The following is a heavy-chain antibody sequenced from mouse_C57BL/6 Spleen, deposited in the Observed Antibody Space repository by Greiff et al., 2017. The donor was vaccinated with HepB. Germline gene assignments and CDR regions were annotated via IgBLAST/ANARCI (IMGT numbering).Heavy chain of an antibody. CDR3: AREEDFPCAY. CDR2: INPGSGGT. J-gene: IGHJ3*01. CDR1: GYAFTNYL. V-gene: IGHV1-54*01. Sequence: VQLQQSGAELVRPGTSVKVSCKASGYAFTNYLIEWVKQRPGQGLEWIGVINPGSGGTNYNEKFKGKATLTADKSSSTAYMQLSSLTSEDSAVYFCAREEDFPCAYWGQGRLGTVSA.